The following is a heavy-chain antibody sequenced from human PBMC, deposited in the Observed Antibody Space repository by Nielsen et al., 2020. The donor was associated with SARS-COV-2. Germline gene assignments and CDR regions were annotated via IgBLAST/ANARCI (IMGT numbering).Heavy chain of an antibody. CDR3: ATMTTVTPSDYYYYGMDV. V-gene: IGHV3-9*01. J-gene: IGHJ6*02. Sequence: SLKISCAASGFTFDDYAMHWVRQAPGKGLEWVSGISWNSGSIGYADSVKGRFTISRDNAKNSLYLQMNSLRAEDTAVYYCATMTTVTPSDYYYYGMDVWGQGTTVTVSS. D-gene: IGHD4-17*01. CDR2: ISWNSGSI. CDR1: GFTFDDYA.